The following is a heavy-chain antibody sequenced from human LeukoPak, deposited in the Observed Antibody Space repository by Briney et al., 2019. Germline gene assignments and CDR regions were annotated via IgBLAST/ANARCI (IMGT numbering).Heavy chain of an antibody. CDR3: ARNPILGYCSSTSCYVFDY. J-gene: IGHJ4*02. CDR2: IRGSGGST. D-gene: IGHD2-2*01. CDR1: GFTFSSYA. V-gene: IGHV3-23*01. Sequence: TGGSLRLSCAASGFTFSSYAMSWVRQAPGKGLEWVSAIRGSGGSTYYADSVKGRFTISRDNSKNTLYLQMNSLRAEDTAVYYCARNPILGYCSSTSCYVFDYWGQGTLVTVSS.